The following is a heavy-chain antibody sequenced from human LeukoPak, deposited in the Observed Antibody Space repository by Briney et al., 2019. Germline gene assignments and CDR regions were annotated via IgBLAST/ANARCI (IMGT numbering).Heavy chain of an antibody. CDR1: GFTFSSYA. CDR3: ARDGDCSGGSCYSARYYYGRDV. CDR2: ISYDGSNK. V-gene: IGHV3-30*04. D-gene: IGHD2-15*01. Sequence: GGSLRLSCAASGFTFSSYAMHWVRQAPGKGLEWVAVISYDGSNKYYADSVKGRFTISRDNSKNTLYLQMNSLRAEDTAVYYCARDGDCSGGSCYSARYYYGRDVWGKGTTVTVSS. J-gene: IGHJ6*04.